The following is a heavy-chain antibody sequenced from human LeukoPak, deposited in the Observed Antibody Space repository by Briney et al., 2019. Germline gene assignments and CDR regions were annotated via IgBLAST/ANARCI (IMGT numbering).Heavy chain of an antibody. CDR1: GGSISSSSYY. Sequence: SETLSLTCTVSGGSISSSSYYWGWIRQPPGKGLEWIGSIYYSGSTYYNPSLKSRVTISVDTSKNQFSLKLSSVTAADTAVYYCARRVRSGLQSLTPDYWGQGTLVTVSS. CDR3: ARRVRSGLQSLTPDY. J-gene: IGHJ4*02. V-gene: IGHV4-39*01. D-gene: IGHD3-3*01. CDR2: IYYSGST.